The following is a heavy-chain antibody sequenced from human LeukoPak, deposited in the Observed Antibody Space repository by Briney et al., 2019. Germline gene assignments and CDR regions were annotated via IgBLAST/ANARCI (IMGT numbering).Heavy chain of an antibody. Sequence: SVKVSCKASGGTFSSYAISWVRQAPGQGLEWMGGIIPIFGTANYAQKFQGRVTITADESTSTAYTELSSLRSEDTAVYYCARAVYSGYDFGYFDYWGQGTLVTVSS. D-gene: IGHD5-12*01. J-gene: IGHJ4*02. CDR3: ARAVYSGYDFGYFDY. CDR1: GGTFSSYA. CDR2: IIPIFGTA. V-gene: IGHV1-69*01.